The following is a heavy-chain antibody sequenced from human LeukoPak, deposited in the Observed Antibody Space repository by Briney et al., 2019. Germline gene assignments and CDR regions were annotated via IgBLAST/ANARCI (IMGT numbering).Heavy chain of an antibody. Sequence: SETLSVSCTVSGGSISSSSYYWGWIRQPPGKGLEWIGSIYYSGSTYYNPSLKSRVTISVDTSKNQFSLKLSSVTAADTAVYYCARLRPKTTVTTEYYMDVWGKGTTVTVSS. CDR2: IYYSGST. D-gene: IGHD4-17*01. CDR3: ARLRPKTTVTTEYYMDV. J-gene: IGHJ6*03. V-gene: IGHV4-39*01. CDR1: GGSISSSSYY.